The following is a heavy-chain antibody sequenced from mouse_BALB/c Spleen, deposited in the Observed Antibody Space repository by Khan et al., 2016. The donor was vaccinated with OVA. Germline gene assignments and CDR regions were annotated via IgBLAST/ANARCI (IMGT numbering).Heavy chain of an antibody. CDR2: ISSDGDYT. V-gene: IGHV5-6*01. D-gene: IGHD4-1*01. Sequence: EVELVESGGDLMKPGGSLKLSCAASGFTFSSYSMSWVRQIPDKRLEWVASISSDGDYTYYPDSVKGRFTISRDNAKNTLYLKMSSLKSEDTAMYYCASHLTGSFAYWGQGTLVTVSA. J-gene: IGHJ3*01. CDR3: ASHLTGSFAY. CDR1: GFTFSSYS.